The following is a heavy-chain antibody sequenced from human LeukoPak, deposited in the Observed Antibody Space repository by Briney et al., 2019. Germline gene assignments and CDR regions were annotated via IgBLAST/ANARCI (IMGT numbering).Heavy chain of an antibody. CDR1: GGSISTYF. Sequence: TSETLSLTYTVSGGSISTYFWSWLRQPPGKGLEWIAYIHYSGTTDYSSSLRSRVTISLDTSKHQFSLKLSSVTAADTAVYYCARHNYCDTTNCPLDHWGQGTLVTVSS. CDR3: ARHNYCDTTNCPLDH. V-gene: IGHV4-59*08. J-gene: IGHJ4*02. D-gene: IGHD2-2*01. CDR2: IHYSGTT.